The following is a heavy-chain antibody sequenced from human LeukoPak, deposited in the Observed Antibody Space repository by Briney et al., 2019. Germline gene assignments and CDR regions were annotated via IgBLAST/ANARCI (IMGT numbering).Heavy chain of an antibody. CDR1: GGSISSYY. V-gene: IGHV4-59*01. Sequence: SDTLSLTCTVSGGSISSYYWSWIRQPPGKGLEWIGYIYYSGSTNYNPSLKSRVTISVDTSKNQFSLKLSSVTAADTAVYYCARDDYGGLYGMDVWGQGTTVTVSS. CDR3: ARDDYGGLYGMDV. CDR2: IYYSGST. J-gene: IGHJ6*02. D-gene: IGHD4-23*01.